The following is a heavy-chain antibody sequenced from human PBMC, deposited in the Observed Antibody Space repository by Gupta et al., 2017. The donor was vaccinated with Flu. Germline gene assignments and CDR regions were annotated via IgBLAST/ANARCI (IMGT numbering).Heavy chain of an antibody. D-gene: IGHD1-26*01. J-gene: IGHJ6*03. Sequence: QLQLQESGPGLVKPSETLSLTCTVSGASISSSSYYWGWIRQPPGKGLEWIGTIYYSWNTYYNPSLKSRVTISVDTSKNQFSLKLSSVTAADTAVYYCARSIYREYYYFYMDVWGKGTTVTVSS. CDR2: IYYSWNT. CDR1: GASISSSSYY. V-gene: IGHV4-39*01. CDR3: ARSIYREYYYFYMDV.